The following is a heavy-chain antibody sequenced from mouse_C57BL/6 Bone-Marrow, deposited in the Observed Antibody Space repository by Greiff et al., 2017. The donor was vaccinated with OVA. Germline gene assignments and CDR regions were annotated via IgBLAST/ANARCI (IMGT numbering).Heavy chain of an antibody. CDR3: TRWGGNYVYYAMDY. J-gene: IGHJ4*01. D-gene: IGHD2-1*01. CDR1: GYTFTSYW. CDR2: IYPGNSDT. V-gene: IGHV1-5*01. Sequence: EVQLVESGTVLARPGASVKMSCKTSGYTFTSYWMHWVKQRPGQGLEWIGAIYPGNSDTSYNQKFKGKAKRTAVTSASTAYMELSSLTNEDSAVYYCTRWGGNYVYYAMDYWGQGTSVTVSS.